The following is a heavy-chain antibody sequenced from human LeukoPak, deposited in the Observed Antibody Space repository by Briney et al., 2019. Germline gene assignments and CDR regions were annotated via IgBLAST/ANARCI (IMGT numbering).Heavy chain of an antibody. J-gene: IGHJ3*02. CDR2: ISGSGGST. Sequence: GGSLRLSCAASGFTFSSYAMSCVRQAPGKGLEWVSAISGSGGSTYYADSVKGRFTISRDNSKNTLYLQMNSLRAEDTAVYYCATGLRGVIIIAAFDIWGQGTMVTVSS. D-gene: IGHD3-10*01. CDR3: ATGLRGVIIIAAFDI. CDR1: GFTFSSYA. V-gene: IGHV3-23*01.